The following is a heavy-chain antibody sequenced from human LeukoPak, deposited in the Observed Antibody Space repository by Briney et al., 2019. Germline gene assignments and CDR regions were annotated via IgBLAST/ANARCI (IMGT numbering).Heavy chain of an antibody. D-gene: IGHD3-3*01. V-gene: IGHV3-23*05. J-gene: IGHJ5*02. CDR3: ANSSWSHFDP. Sequence: GGSLRLSCAASGFTFSSYWMSWVRQAPGKGLERVSAIDSTSTYIFYIDSVKGRFTIFRDNSKNTLYLQMTSLRAEDTAVYYCANSSWSHFDPWGQGTLVTVSS. CDR2: IDSTSTYI. CDR1: GFTFSSYW.